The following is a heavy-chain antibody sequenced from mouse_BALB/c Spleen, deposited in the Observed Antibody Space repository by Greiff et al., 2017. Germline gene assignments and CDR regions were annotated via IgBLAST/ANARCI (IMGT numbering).Heavy chain of an antibody. CDR2: ISYDGSN. D-gene: IGHD2-4*01. Sequence: EVQLVESGPGLVKPSQSLSLTCSVTGYSITSGYYWNWIRQSPGNKLVWMGYISYDGSNNYNPSLKKRISITRDTSKNQFFLKLNSVTTEDTATYYCARDYDYGGFAYWGQGTLVTVSA. CDR3: ARDYDYGGFAY. CDR1: GYSITSGYY. V-gene: IGHV3-6*02. J-gene: IGHJ3*01.